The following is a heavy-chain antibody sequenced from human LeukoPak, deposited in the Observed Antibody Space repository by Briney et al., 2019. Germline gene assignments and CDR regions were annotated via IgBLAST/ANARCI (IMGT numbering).Heavy chain of an antibody. J-gene: IGHJ4*02. CDR3: AKCSSSYDILTGYLAYY. CDR2: ISGSGGST. D-gene: IGHD3-9*01. CDR1: GFTFSSYA. Sequence: GGSLRLSCAASGFTFSSYAMSWVRQAPGKGLEWVSAISGSGGSTYYADSVKGRFTISRDNSKNTLYLQMNSLRAEDTAVYYCAKCSSSYDILTGYLAYYWGQGTLVTVSS. V-gene: IGHV3-23*01.